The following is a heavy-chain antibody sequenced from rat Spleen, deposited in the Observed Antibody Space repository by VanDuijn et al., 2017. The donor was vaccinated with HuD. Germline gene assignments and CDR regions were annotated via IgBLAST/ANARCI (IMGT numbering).Heavy chain of an antibody. J-gene: IGHJ2*01. CDR3: ARHTTDLYYFDY. CDR1: GFTFSDYN. V-gene: IGHV5-7*01. CDR2: IIYDGSRT. Sequence: EVQLVESGGGLVQPGRSLKLSCAASGFTFSDYNMAWVRQAPKKGLEWVATIIYDGSRTYYRDSVEGRFTISRDNAKSTLYLQMDSLKSEDTATYYCARHTTDLYYFDYWGQGVMVTVSS. D-gene: IGHD1-6*01.